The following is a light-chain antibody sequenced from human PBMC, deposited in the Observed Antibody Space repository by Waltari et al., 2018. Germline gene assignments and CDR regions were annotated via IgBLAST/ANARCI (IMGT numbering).Light chain of an antibody. J-gene: IGLJ1*01. CDR3: QVWDRRGGHYA. Sequence: SYVLSQAPSVSVAPGETATITCGGNDIGSESVHWYQQRAGQAPVLVMYDDDDRPPGTSARFSCSSSADTATLTISWVEAGDEADYYCQVWDRRGGHYAFGPGTRVTVL. CDR2: DDD. CDR1: DIGSES. V-gene: IGLV3-21*04.